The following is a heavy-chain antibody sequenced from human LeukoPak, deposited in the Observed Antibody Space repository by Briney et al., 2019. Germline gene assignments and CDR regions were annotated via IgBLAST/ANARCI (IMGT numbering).Heavy chain of an antibody. V-gene: IGHV4-39*01. CDR2: IYYSGST. Sequence: SETLSLTCTVSGGSISSSSYYWGWIRQPPGKGLEWIGSIYYSGSTYYNPSLKSRVTISVDTSKNQFSLKLSSVTAADTAVYYCARISVGAAGNNWFDPWGQGTLVTVSS. D-gene: IGHD6-13*01. CDR1: GGSISSSSYY. J-gene: IGHJ5*02. CDR3: ARISVGAAGNNWFDP.